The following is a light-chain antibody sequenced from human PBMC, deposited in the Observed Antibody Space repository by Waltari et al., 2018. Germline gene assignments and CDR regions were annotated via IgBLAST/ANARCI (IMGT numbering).Light chain of an antibody. Sequence: QSALTPPRPVSGPPGQSVTISRTGTSGEVGGNHYSSWYQHHPGKAPKAMIYDLSRPPSGVPDRFSGSRSANTASLTISGLQAEDEADYYCCSYAGSYTWVFGGGTKVTVL. CDR1: SGEVGGNHY. V-gene: IGLV2-11*01. CDR2: DLS. CDR3: CSYAGSYTWV. J-gene: IGLJ3*02.